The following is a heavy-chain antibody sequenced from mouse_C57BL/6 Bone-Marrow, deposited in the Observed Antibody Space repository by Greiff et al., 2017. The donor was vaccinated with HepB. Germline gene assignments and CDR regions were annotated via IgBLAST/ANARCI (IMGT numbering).Heavy chain of an antibody. CDR3: ARPYDGYYVAY. D-gene: IGHD2-3*01. V-gene: IGHV5-6*02. CDR1: GFTFSSYG. CDR2: ISSGGSYT. J-gene: IGHJ3*01. Sequence: DVKLVESGGDLVKPGGSLKLSCAASGFTFSSYGMSWVRQTPDKRLEWVATISSGGSYTYYPDSVKGRFTISRDNAKNTLYLQMSSLKSEDTAMYYCARPYDGYYVAYWGQGTLVTVSA.